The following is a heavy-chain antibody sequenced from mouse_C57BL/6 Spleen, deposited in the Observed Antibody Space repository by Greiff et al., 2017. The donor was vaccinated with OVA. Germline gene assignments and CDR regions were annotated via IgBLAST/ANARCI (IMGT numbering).Heavy chain of an antibody. J-gene: IGHJ4*01. CDR3: ARGGYYGSSSYAMDY. CDR2: LDPLNSYT. CDR1: ANTFTTSG. D-gene: IGHD1-1*01. V-gene: IGHV1-59*01. Sequence: QVQLQQPGAELVRPGTSVTLSYKASANTFTTSGMTWVKQRPGQGLEWIGVLDPLNSYTNYNQKFKGKATLTVDTSSSTAYMQLSSLKSEDSAVYYCARGGYYGSSSYAMDYWGQGTSVTVSS.